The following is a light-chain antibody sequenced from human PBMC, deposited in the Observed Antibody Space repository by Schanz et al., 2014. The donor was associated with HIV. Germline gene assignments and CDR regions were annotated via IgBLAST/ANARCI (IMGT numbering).Light chain of an antibody. J-gene: IGKJ3*01. V-gene: IGKV3-20*01. CDR1: QSISNNY. Sequence: EIVLTQSPGTLSLSPRERATLSCRASQSISNNYLAWYQKKPGQAPRLLIYDASSRATGIPARFSGSGSGTDFTLTISSLEPEDFAVYYCQQYGSSPFTFGPGTKVDIK. CDR2: DAS. CDR3: QQYGSSPFT.